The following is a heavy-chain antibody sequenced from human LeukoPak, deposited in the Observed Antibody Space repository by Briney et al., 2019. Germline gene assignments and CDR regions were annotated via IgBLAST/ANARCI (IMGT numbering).Heavy chain of an antibody. J-gene: IGHJ4*02. Sequence: ASVKDSCKASGYTFTGYYMHWVRQAPGQGLEWMGWINPNSGGTNYAQKFQGRVTMTRDTSISTAYMELSRLRSDDTAVYYCARDSSPYCTNGVCFYSFYYWGQGTLVTVSS. CDR2: INPNSGGT. CDR1: GYTFTGYY. CDR3: ARDSSPYCTNGVCFYSFYY. V-gene: IGHV1-2*02. D-gene: IGHD2-8*01.